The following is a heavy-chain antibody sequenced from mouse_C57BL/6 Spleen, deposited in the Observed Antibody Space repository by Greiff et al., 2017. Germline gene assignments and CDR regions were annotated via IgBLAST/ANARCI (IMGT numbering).Heavy chain of an antibody. Sequence: QVPLKQPGAELVRPGSSVKLSCKSSGYPFTSYWMHWVKQRPIQGLEWIGNIDPSDSETHYNQKFKDKATLTVDKSSSTAYMQLSSLTSEDSAVYYCARDGNYVDYYAMDDWGQGTSVTVSS. V-gene: IGHV1-52*01. D-gene: IGHD2-1*01. CDR3: ARDGNYVDYYAMDD. CDR2: IDPSDSET. CDR1: GYPFTSYW. J-gene: IGHJ4*01.